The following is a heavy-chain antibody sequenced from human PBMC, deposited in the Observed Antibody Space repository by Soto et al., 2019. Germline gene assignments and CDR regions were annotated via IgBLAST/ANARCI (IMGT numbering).Heavy chain of an antibody. J-gene: IGHJ4*02. D-gene: IGHD2-15*01. V-gene: IGHV3-74*01. Sequence: SCAASGFTFSSYWMHWVRQAPGKGLVWVSRINGDGSNTNYADSVKGRFTISRDNAKNTLYLQMNSLRADDTAVYYCARVCTGGSCYQFDSWGQGTLVTVSS. CDR3: ARVCTGGSCYQFDS. CDR2: INGDGSNT. CDR1: GFTFSSYW.